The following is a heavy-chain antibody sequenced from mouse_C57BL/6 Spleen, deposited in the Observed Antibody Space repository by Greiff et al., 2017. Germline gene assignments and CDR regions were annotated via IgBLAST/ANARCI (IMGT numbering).Heavy chain of an antibody. CDR2: ISYDGSN. D-gene: IGHD2-3*01. V-gene: IGHV3-6*01. CDR3: AREGDDGYYIAD. Sequence: ESGPGLVKPSQSLSLTCSVTGYSITRGYYWNWIRQFPGNKLEWMGYISYDGSNNYNPSLKNRISITRDTSKNQFFLKLNSVTTEDTATYYCAREGDDGYYIADWGKGTLVTVSA. CDR1: GYSITRGYY. J-gene: IGHJ3*01.